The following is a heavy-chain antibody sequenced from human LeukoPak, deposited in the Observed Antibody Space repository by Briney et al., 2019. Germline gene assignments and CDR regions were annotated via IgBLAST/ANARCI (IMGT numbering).Heavy chain of an antibody. CDR2: ISWNSGSI. D-gene: IGHD6-25*01. CDR1: GLTFDDYA. J-gene: IGHJ6*02. Sequence: GGSLRLSCAASGLTFDDYATHWVRQAPGKGLEWVSGISWNSGSIDYADSVKGRFTISRDNAKNSLFLQMDSLRTEDTALYYCAKDMRRLETNYYYGMDVWGQGTTATVSS. V-gene: IGHV3-9*01. CDR3: AKDMRRLETNYYYGMDV.